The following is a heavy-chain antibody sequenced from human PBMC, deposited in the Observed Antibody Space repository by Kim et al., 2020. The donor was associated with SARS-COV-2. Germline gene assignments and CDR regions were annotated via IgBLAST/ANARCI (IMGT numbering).Heavy chain of an antibody. CDR2: LYYNGNT. Sequence: SETLSLTCTVSGGSISSNFYYWVWIRQPPGKGLEWIGSLYYNGNTHYNPSLKSLVTISKDTPRKQFSLKLSSFTAAGTAVYYCTSRVDFWGQGTLVTVSS. CDR3: TSRVDF. D-gene: IGHD3-10*01. J-gene: IGHJ4*02. CDR1: GGSISSNFYY. V-gene: IGHV4-39*01.